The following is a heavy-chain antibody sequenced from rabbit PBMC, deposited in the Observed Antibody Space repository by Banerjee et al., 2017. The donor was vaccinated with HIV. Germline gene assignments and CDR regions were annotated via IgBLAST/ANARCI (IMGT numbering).Heavy chain of an antibody. V-gene: IGHV1S45*01. Sequence: EESGGGLVQPEGSLTLTCTASGFSFSSSYWICWVRQAPGKGLEWIGCIYTSSGSTYYASWAKGRFTISKTSSTTVTLQMTSLTAADTATYFCARETLSCGGAGCDYAHELWGQGTLVTVS. CDR3: ARETLSCGGAGCDYAHEL. CDR2: IYTSSGST. J-gene: IGHJ3*01. D-gene: IGHD6-1*01. CDR1: GFSFSSSYW.